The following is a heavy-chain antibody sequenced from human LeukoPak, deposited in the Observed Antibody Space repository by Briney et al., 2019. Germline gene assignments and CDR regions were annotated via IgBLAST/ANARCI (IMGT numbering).Heavy chain of an antibody. CDR2: ISGSGGST. V-gene: IGHV3-23*01. J-gene: IGHJ6*02. D-gene: IGHD2-21*02. Sequence: PGGSLRLSCAASGFTFSSYAMSWVRQAPGKGLEWVSAISGSGGSTYYADSVKGRFTISRDNSKNTLYLQMNSLRAEDTAVYYCARAHDSNYYYYGMDVWGQGTTVTVSS. CDR3: ARAHDSNYYYYGMDV. CDR1: GFTFSSYA.